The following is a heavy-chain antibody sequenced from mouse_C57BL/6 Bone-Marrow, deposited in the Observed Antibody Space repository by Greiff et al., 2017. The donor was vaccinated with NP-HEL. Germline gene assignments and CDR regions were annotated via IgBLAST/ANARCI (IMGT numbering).Heavy chain of an antibody. D-gene: IGHD1-1*01. CDR2: ILPGSGST. V-gene: IGHV1-9*01. Sequence: LVESGASVKLSCKATGYTFTGYWIEWVKQRPGHGLEWIGEILPGSGSTNYNEKFKGKATFTADTSSNTAYMQLSSLTTEDSAIYYCAATVVATPLAYWGQGTLVTVSA. CDR3: AATVVATPLAY. J-gene: IGHJ3*01. CDR1: GYTFTGYW.